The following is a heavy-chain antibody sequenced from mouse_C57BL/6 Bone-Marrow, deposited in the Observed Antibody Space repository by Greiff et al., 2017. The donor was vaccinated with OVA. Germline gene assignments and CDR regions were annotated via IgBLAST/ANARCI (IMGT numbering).Heavy chain of an antibody. CDR1: GYTFTSYW. CDR3: ARSDYYGSSRSRRTLDY. J-gene: IGHJ2*01. Sequence: VQLQQPGAELVKPGASVKMSCKASGYTFTSYWITWVKQRPGQGLEWIGRIDPNSGGTKYNEKFNSKATLTVDKPSSTAYMQLSSLTSEDSAVYYCARSDYYGSSRSRRTLDYWGQGTTLTVSS. V-gene: IGHV1-72*01. D-gene: IGHD1-1*01. CDR2: IDPNSGGT.